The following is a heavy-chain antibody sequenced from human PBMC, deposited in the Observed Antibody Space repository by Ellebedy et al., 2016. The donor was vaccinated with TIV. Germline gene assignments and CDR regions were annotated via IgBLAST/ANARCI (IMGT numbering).Heavy chain of an antibody. CDR1: GFGLSDYH. CDR2: IRNQVRSYTT. Sequence: PGGSLRLSCAASGFGLSDYHMDWGRPAPGKGLEWVGRIRNQVRSYTTEYAASVKGRFAISRDDSKNSLFLQMNSLKTEDTAVYYCGVSSVGNIFDYWGQGTLVTVSS. D-gene: IGHD2-15*01. CDR3: GVSSVGNIFDY. J-gene: IGHJ4*02. V-gene: IGHV3-72*01.